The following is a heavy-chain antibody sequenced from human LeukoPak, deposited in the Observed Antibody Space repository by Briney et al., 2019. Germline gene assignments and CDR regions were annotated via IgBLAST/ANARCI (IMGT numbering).Heavy chain of an antibody. CDR2: IYYSGST. V-gene: IGHV4-59*01. J-gene: IGHJ4*02. CDR1: GGSISSYY. D-gene: IGHD5-24*01. CDR3: ARGGKEMATITTFDY. Sequence: KPSETLSLTCTVSGGSISSYYWSWIRQPPGKGLEWIGYIYYSGSTNYNPSLKSRVTISVDTSKNQFSLKLGSVTAADTAVYYCARGGKEMATITTFDYWGQGTLVTVSS.